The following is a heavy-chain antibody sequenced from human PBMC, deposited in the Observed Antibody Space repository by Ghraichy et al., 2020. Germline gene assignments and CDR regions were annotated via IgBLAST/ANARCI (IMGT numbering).Heavy chain of an antibody. Sequence: GESLNISCAASGFTVSSNYMSWVRQAPGKGLEWVSVIYSGGSTYYADSVKGRFTISRDNSKNTLYLQMNSLRAEDTAVYYCARTAGDIWYFDLWGRGTLVTVSS. J-gene: IGHJ2*01. CDR3: ARTAGDIWYFDL. V-gene: IGHV3-53*01. CDR2: IYSGGST. CDR1: GFTVSSNY. D-gene: IGHD7-27*01.